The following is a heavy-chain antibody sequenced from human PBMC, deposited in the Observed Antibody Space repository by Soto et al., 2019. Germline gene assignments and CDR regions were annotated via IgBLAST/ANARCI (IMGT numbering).Heavy chain of an antibody. CDR2: IWYEGSNK. V-gene: IGHV3-33*01. CDR1: GFSFSNYG. D-gene: IGHD3-3*01. J-gene: IGHJ1*01. CDR3: ARDPRVETTLMAVFQG. Sequence: GGSLRLSCAGSGFSFSNYGMQCVRHAPGKGLEWVALIWYEGSNKYYADSVKGRFTISRDNSKNTLYLQMSSLRNEDTAVYYCARDPRVETTLMAVFQGWGQGTLVTVSS.